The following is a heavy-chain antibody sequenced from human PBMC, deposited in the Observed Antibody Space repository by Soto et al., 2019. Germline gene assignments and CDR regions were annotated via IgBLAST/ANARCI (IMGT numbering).Heavy chain of an antibody. CDR1: GYTFTSYA. V-gene: IGHV1-3*01. Sequence: ASVKVSCKASGYTFTSYAMHWVRQAPGQRXEWMGWINAGNGNTKYSQKFQGRVTITRDTSASTAYMELSSLRSEDTAVYYCARETGYSGYDYEMYYRMDVWGQGTTVTVSS. CDR2: INAGNGNT. J-gene: IGHJ6*02. CDR3: ARETGYSGYDYEMYYRMDV. D-gene: IGHD5-12*01.